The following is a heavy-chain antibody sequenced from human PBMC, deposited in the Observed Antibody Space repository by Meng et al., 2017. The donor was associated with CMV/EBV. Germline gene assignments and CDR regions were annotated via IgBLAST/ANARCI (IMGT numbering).Heavy chain of an antibody. V-gene: IGHV3-23*01. Sequence: ETLSLTCTVSGGSVSSGSYYWSWIRQPPGKGLEWVSAISGSGGSTYYADSVKGRLTISRDNSKNTLYLQMNSLRAEDTAVYYCAKQDSGGFDPWGQGTLVTVSS. CDR1: GGSVSSGSYY. D-gene: IGHD3/OR15-3a*01. CDR2: ISGSGGST. J-gene: IGHJ5*02. CDR3: AKQDSGGFDP.